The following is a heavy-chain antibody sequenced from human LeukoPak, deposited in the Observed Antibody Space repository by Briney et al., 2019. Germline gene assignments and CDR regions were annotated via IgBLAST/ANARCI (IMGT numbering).Heavy chain of an antibody. J-gene: IGHJ3*02. CDR2: ISWNSGSI. Sequence: PGGSLRLSCAASGFTFTRHWMHSVRHAPGKGLEWVSGISWNSGSIGYADSVKGRFTISRDNAKNSLYLQMNSLRAEDTALYYCASSSWAPDAFDIWGQGTMVTVSS. CDR1: GFTFTRHW. CDR3: ASSSWAPDAFDI. D-gene: IGHD6-13*01. V-gene: IGHV3-9*01.